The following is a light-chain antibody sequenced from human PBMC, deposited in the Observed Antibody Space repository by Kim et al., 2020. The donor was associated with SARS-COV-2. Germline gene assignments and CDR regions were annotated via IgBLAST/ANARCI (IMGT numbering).Light chain of an antibody. Sequence: SVALGQTARITCGGNNIGSKNVHWYQQKPGQAPVLVIYRDSNRPSGIPERFSGSNSGNTATLTISRAQAGDEADYYCRVWDSSTWVFGGGTQLTVL. J-gene: IGLJ3*02. CDR1: NIGSKN. V-gene: IGLV3-9*01. CDR3: RVWDSSTWV. CDR2: RDS.